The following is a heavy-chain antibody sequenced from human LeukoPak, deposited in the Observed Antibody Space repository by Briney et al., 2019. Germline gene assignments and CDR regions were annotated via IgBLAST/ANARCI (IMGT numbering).Heavy chain of an antibody. Sequence: GRSLRLSCAASGFTFSSYAMHWVRQAPGKRLEWVAVISYDGSNKYYADSVKGRFTISRDNSKNTLYLQMNSLRAEDTAVYCCARDQQQLSIDYWGQGTLVTVSS. D-gene: IGHD6-13*01. CDR3: ARDQQQLSIDY. CDR2: ISYDGSNK. CDR1: GFTFSSYA. J-gene: IGHJ4*02. V-gene: IGHV3-30*04.